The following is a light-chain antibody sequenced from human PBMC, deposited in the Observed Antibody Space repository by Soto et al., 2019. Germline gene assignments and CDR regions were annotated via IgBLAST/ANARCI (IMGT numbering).Light chain of an antibody. J-gene: IGKJ2*01. Sequence: EIVLTQSPGTLSLSPGERATLSCRASQSVNNNYLAWYQQKPGQAPRLLIYGASSRATGIPDRFSGSGSGTDFTVTIRRLEAEDVAVYYCQQYGSSQYTFGQGTKLEIK. V-gene: IGKV3-20*01. CDR3: QQYGSSQYT. CDR2: GAS. CDR1: QSVNNNY.